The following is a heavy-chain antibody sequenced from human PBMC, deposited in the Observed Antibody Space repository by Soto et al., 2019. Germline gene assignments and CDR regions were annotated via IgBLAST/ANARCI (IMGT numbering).Heavy chain of an antibody. CDR1: GGSISSGGYY. Sequence: QVQLQESGPGLVKPSQTLSLTCTVSGGSISSGGYYWSWIRQHPGKGLEWIGYIYYSGSTYYNPSLKSRVTISVDTSKNQFALQRSSVTAADSAAYYWARKGGDSSAYYYDSWGQGTLVTVSS. J-gene: IGHJ5*01. V-gene: IGHV4-31*03. D-gene: IGHD3-22*01. CDR3: ARKGGDSSAYYYDS. CDR2: IYYSGST.